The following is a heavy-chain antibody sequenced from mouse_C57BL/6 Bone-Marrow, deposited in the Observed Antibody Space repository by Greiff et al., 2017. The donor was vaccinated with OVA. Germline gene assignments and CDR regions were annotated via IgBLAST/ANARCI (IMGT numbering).Heavy chain of an antibody. Sequence: EVMLVESGPGMVKPSQSLSLTCTVTGYSITSGYDWHWIRHFPGNKLEWMGYISYSGSTNYNPSLKSRISITHDTSKNHFFLKLNSVTTEDTATYYCARLGRGYFDYWGQGTTLTVSS. CDR3: ARLGRGYFDY. V-gene: IGHV3-1*01. J-gene: IGHJ2*01. CDR2: ISYSGST. CDR1: GYSITSGYD. D-gene: IGHD4-1*01.